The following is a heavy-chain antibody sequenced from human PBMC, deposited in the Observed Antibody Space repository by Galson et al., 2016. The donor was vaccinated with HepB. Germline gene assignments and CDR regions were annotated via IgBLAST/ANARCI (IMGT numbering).Heavy chain of an antibody. CDR1: GFAFDDYA. J-gene: IGHJ4*02. CDR2: ISWNSGNI. Sequence: SLRLSCAASGFAFDDYAMHWVRQVPGKGLEWVSGISWNSGNIGYAESVKGRFTISRDMTKNSLYLQMNSLRAEDTAVYYCASDYWVYWGQGTLVTVSA. CDR3: ASDYWVY. V-gene: IGHV3-9*01. D-gene: IGHD3-3*01.